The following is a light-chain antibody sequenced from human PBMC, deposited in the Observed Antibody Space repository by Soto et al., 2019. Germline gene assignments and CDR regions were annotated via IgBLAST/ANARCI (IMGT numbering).Light chain of an antibody. Sequence: QPASVSGSPGQSITISCTGTSSDVGSYNLVSWYQQHPGKAPKVMIYEVTKRPSGVSNRFSGSKSGNTASLTISGLQAEDEADYYCCSYAGSYVFGTGTKVTVL. V-gene: IGLV2-23*02. CDR3: CSYAGSYV. CDR2: EVT. J-gene: IGLJ1*01. CDR1: SSDVGSYNL.